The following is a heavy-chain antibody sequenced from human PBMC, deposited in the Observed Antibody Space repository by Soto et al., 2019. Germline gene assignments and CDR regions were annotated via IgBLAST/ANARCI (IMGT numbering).Heavy chain of an antibody. J-gene: IGHJ4*02. CDR1: GFTFSSYA. V-gene: IGHV3-23*01. CDR3: AKDPTWSGYFDS. CDR2: ISGSGGST. D-gene: IGHD3-3*01. Sequence: GGSLRLSCAASGFTFSSYAMSWVRQAPGKGLEWVSAISGSGGSTYYPDSLKGRFTISRDNSKNTLYLQMNSLRAEDTAIYYCAKDPTWSGYFDSWGPGTLVTVSS.